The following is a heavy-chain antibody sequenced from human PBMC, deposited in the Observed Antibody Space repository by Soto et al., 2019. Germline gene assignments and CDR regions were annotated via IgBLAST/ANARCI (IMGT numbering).Heavy chain of an antibody. CDR3: ARVQSPAYYYYYGMDV. CDR1: GGTFSSYT. V-gene: IGHV1-69*02. J-gene: IGHJ6*02. CDR2: IIPILGIA. Sequence: ASVKVSCKASGGTFSSYTISWVRQAPGQGLEWMGRIIPILGIANYAQKFQGRVTITADKSTSTAYMELSSLRSEDTAVYYCARVQSPAYYYYYGMDVWGQGTTVTVSS.